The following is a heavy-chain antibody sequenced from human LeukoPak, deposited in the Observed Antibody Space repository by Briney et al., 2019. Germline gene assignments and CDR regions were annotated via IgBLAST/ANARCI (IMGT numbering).Heavy chain of an antibody. CDR1: GGSFSGYY. D-gene: IGHD2-2*01. J-gene: IGHJ3*02. Sequence: SETLSLTCAVYGGSFSGYYWSWIRQPPGKGLEWIGEINHSGSTNYNPSLKSRVTISVDTSKNQFSLKLSSVTAADTAVYYCAMSIVVVSAAWTGAFDIWGQGTMVTVSS. CDR2: INHSGST. CDR3: AMSIVVVSAAWTGAFDI. V-gene: IGHV4-34*01.